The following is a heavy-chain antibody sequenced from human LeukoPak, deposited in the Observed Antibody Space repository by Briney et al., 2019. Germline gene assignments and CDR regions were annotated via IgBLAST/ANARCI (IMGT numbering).Heavy chain of an antibody. J-gene: IGHJ4*02. CDR1: GGSISSYY. CDR2: IYYSGST. CDR3: ARGKRGYSSSWYDY. V-gene: IGHV4-59*12. Sequence: KPSETLSLTCTVSGGSISSYYWSWIRQPPGKGLEWIGYIYYSGSTNYNPSLKSRVTISVDTSKNQFSLKLSSVTAADTAVYYCARGKRGYSSSWYDYWGQGTLVTVSS. D-gene: IGHD6-13*01.